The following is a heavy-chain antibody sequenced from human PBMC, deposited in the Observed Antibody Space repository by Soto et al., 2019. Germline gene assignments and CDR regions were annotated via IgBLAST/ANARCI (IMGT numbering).Heavy chain of an antibody. CDR3: ARGIRTPNPGIAAAGTNYFDY. CDR1: GGTFSSYT. CDR2: IIPILGIA. Sequence: ASVKVSCKASGGTFSSYTISWVRQAPGQGLEWMGRIIPILGIANYAQKFQGRVTITADKSTSTAYMELSSLRSEDTAVYYCARGIRTPNPGIAAAGTNYFDYWGQGTLVTVSS. D-gene: IGHD6-13*01. V-gene: IGHV1-69*02. J-gene: IGHJ4*02.